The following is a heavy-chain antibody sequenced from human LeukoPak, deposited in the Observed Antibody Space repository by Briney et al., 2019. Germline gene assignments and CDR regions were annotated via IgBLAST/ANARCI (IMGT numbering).Heavy chain of an antibody. CDR3: ARRVFGGIDY. CDR2: INNDGSST. D-gene: IGHD3-3*01. Sequence: GGSLRLSCAASGVSFSSYWIHWVRQTPGEGLVWVAHINNDGSSTGYADSLRGQFTISRDNAKDTLYLQMNSLRVEDTAVYYCARRVFGGIDYWGQGTLVTVSS. CDR1: GVSFSSYW. J-gene: IGHJ4*02. V-gene: IGHV3-74*01.